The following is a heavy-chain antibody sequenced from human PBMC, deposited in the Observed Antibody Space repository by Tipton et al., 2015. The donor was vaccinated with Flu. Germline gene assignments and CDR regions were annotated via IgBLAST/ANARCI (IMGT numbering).Heavy chain of an antibody. CDR3: ARAAAGISDLYYYYYMDV. V-gene: IGHV3-48*04. CDR1: GFTFSSYS. J-gene: IGHJ6*03. D-gene: IGHD6-13*01. Sequence: GSLRLSCAASGFTFSSYSMNWVRQAPGKGLEWVSYISSSSSTIYYADSVKGRFTISRDNAKNSLYLQMNSLRAEDTAVYYCARAAAGISDLYYYYYMDVWGKGTTVTVSS. CDR2: ISSSSSTI.